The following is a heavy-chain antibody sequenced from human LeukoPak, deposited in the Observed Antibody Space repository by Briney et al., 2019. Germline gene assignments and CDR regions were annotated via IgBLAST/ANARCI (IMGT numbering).Heavy chain of an antibody. CDR1: GFTFSSYS. Sequence: GSLRLSCAASGFTFSSYSMNWIRQPPGKGLEWIGYISHSGSTYYNPSLKSRLTISVDTSKNQFFLKLSSVTAADTAVYYCARADGIQIVDYWGQGTLVTVSS. CDR3: ARADGIQIVDY. CDR2: ISHSGST. J-gene: IGHJ4*02. V-gene: IGHV4-59*01. D-gene: IGHD5-18*01.